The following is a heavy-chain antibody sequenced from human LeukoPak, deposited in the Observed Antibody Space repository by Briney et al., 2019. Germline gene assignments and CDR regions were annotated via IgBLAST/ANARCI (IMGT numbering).Heavy chain of an antibody. Sequence: ASVKVSCKASGYAFNRYGIAWVRQAPGQGLEWMGWISAYNGNTGNAQKLQDRITMTTDTSTSTAYMELRSLRSDDTAVYYCATEPSYYYGSGSYWGQGTLVTVSS. CDR2: ISAYNGNT. J-gene: IGHJ4*02. CDR1: GYAFNRYG. V-gene: IGHV1-18*01. D-gene: IGHD3-10*01. CDR3: ATEPSYYYGSGSY.